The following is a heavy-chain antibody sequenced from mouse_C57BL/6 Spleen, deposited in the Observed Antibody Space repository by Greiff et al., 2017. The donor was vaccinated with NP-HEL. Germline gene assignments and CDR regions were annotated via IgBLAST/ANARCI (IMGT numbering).Heavy chain of an antibody. CDR3: TREGREGYFDV. D-gene: IGHD3-3*01. CDR1: GFTFSSYA. V-gene: IGHV5-9-1*02. Sequence: EVMLVESGEGLVKPGGSLKLSCAASGFTFSSYAMSWVRQTPEKRLEWVAYISSGGDYIYYADTVKGRFTIARDNARNTLYLQMSSLKSEDTAMYYCTREGREGYFDVWGTGTTVTVSS. CDR2: ISSGGDYI. J-gene: IGHJ1*03.